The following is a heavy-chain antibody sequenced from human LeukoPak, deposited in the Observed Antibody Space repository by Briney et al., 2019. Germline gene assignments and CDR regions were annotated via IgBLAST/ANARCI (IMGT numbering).Heavy chain of an antibody. CDR3: ARRVELRSYFDY. V-gene: IGHV4-39*01. CDR1: GDSISSSSYY. D-gene: IGHD1-7*01. CDR2: IYYSGST. Sequence: SETLSLTCTVSGDSISSSSYYWGWIRQPPGKGLEWIGSIYYSGSTYYNPSLKSRVTISVDTSKNQFSLKLSSVTAADTAVYYCARRVELRSYFDYWGQGTLVTVSS. J-gene: IGHJ4*02.